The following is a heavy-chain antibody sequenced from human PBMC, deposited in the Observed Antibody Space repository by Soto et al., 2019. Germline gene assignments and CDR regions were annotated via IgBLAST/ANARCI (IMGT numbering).Heavy chain of an antibody. V-gene: IGHV4-34*01. CDR1: GGSFSGYY. CDR3: ARVEYNWNYVSYYYYGMDV. D-gene: IGHD1-7*01. CDR2: INHSGST. Sequence: PSETLSLTCAVYGGSFSGYYWSWIRQPPGKGLEWIGEINHSGSTNYNPSLKSRVTISVDTSKDQFSLKLSSVTAADTAVYYCARVEYNWNYVSYYYYGMDVWGQGTTVTVSS. J-gene: IGHJ6*02.